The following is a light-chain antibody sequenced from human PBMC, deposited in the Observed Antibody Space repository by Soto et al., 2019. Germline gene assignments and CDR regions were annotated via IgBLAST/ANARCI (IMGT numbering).Light chain of an antibody. CDR2: GAS. CDR3: LQEYNNSWA. CDR1: QALRSTY. J-gene: IGKJ1*01. Sequence: EIELTQSPGSLSLSPGGRATLSCRASQALRSTYIAGYQQKPGQAPRVLIYGASDRATGIPDRFSGSGSGTVITLTSSMQKQDFETDYCLQEYNNSWAFGQGTKVDIK. V-gene: IGKV3-20*01.